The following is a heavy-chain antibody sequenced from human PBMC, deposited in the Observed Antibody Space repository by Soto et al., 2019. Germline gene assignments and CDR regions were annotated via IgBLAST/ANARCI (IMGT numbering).Heavy chain of an antibody. CDR3: ARIAVAGTLYAD. CDR2: INSDGSST. V-gene: IGHV3-74*01. CDR1: GFTFSSYW. J-gene: IGHJ4*02. D-gene: IGHD6-19*01. Sequence: EVQLVESGGGLVQPGGSLRLSCAASGFTFSSYWMHWVRQAPGKGLVWVSRINSDGSSTSYADSLKGRFTISRDNAKNTLYLQMNSLRAEDTAVYYCARIAVAGTLYADWGQGTLVTVSS.